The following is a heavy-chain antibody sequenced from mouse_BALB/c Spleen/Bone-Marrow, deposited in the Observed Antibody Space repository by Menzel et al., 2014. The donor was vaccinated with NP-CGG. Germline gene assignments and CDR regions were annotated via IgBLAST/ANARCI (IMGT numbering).Heavy chain of an antibody. CDR1: GYTFTNYW. J-gene: IGHJ4*01. D-gene: IGHD1-1*01. Sequence: QLQQSGAELVKPGASVKLSCEASGYTFTNYWMHWVNQRPGQGLEWIGEINPTNGRSNYNEKFKSKATLTVDKSSSTAYMQLSSLTSEDSAVYYCARRGDYYGAMDYWGQGTSVTVSS. CDR3: ARRGDYYGAMDY. CDR2: INPTNGRS. V-gene: IGHV1S81*02.